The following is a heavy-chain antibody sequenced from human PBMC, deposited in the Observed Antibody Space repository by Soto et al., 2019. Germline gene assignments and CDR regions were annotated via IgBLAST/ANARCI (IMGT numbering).Heavy chain of an antibody. CDR1: GFNLSGYE. V-gene: IGHV3-48*03. CDR3: AGERQVDRNYFYYGMSV. CDR2: ISNSGTTI. Sequence: SLRLSCAASGFNLSGYEMHWVRQAPGKGLEWVSYISNSGTTIYDADSVKERFTISRDNAKNSLYLQMNSLRAEDTAVYYCAGERQVDRNYFYYGMSVWGQGTTVTVSS. J-gene: IGHJ6*02. D-gene: IGHD5-12*01.